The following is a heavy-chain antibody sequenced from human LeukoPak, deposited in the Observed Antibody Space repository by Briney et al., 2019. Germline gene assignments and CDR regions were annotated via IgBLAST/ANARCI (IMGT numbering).Heavy chain of an antibody. D-gene: IGHD6-13*01. CDR1: GYKFINYG. Sequence: ASVKVSCKPSGYKFINYGISWVRQAPGQGLEWLGWISTYSGGTNYAQKFQGWVTMTRDTSISTAYMELSRLRSDDTAVYYCARGGEYSSSWYWFDPWGQGTLVTVSS. CDR2: ISTYSGGT. CDR3: ARGGEYSSSWYWFDP. J-gene: IGHJ5*02. V-gene: IGHV1-2*04.